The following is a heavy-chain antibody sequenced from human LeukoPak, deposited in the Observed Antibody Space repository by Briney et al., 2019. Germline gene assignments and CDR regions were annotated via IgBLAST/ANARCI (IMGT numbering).Heavy chain of an antibody. J-gene: IGHJ4*02. CDR1: GYTFTSYA. CDR3: ARRGSSVAGLDY. Sequence: ASVKVSCKASGYTFTSYAMHWVRQAPGQRLEWMGWINAGNGNTKYSQKFQGRVTITRDTSASTAYMELSSLRSEDTAVYYCARRGSSVAGLDYWGQGTLVTVSS. V-gene: IGHV1-3*01. CDR2: INAGNGNT. D-gene: IGHD6-19*01.